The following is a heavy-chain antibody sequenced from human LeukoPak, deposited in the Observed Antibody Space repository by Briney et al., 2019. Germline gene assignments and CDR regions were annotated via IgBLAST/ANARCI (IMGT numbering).Heavy chain of an antibody. CDR2: IHYSGAT. J-gene: IGHJ2*01. Sequence: SETLSLTCTVSGGSISSSSYYWGWIRQPLGKGLEWIGTIHYSGATYYNASLKSRVTISVDTPKNQISLKLSSVTAADTADYYCARRLSYYYDSGSYGWYFDLWGRGTLVTVSS. V-gene: IGHV4-39*01. CDR1: GGSISSSSYY. D-gene: IGHD3-10*01. CDR3: ARRLSYYYDSGSYGWYFDL.